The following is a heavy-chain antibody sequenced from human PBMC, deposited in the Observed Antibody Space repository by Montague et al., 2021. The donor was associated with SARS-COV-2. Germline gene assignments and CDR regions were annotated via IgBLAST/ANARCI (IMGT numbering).Heavy chain of an antibody. CDR2: IYYSGST. V-gene: IGHV4-59*01. CDR1: GGSISSYY. J-gene: IGHJ4*02. CDR3: ARRSLGYCSGGSCYSGYDY. Sequence: SETLSLTCTVSGGSISSYYWCWIRQPPGTGLEWIWFIYYSGSTNSNSSPTRRVTISVDTSTNQISLKLSFVTATDTAVYYCARRSLGYCSGGSCYSGYDYWGQGTLVTVSS. D-gene: IGHD2-15*01.